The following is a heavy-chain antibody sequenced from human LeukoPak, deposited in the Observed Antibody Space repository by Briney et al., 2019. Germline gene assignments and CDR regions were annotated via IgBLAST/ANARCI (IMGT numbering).Heavy chain of an antibody. CDR1: GFTFSSYG. CDR3: AKDRCRSSSCPLDY. V-gene: IGHV3-30*18. J-gene: IGHJ4*02. CDR2: ISYDGSNK. D-gene: IGHD6-13*01. Sequence: GGSLRLSCAASGFTFSSYGMHWVRQAPGKGLEWVAVISYDGSNKYYADSVKGRFTISRDNSKNTLYLQMNSLRAEDTAVYYCAKDRCRSSSCPLDYWGQGTLVTVSS.